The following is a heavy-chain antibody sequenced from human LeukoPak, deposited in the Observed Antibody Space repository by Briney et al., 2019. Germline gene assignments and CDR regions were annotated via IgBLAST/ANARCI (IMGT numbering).Heavy chain of an antibody. J-gene: IGHJ5*02. CDR3: ARHGYYFDSSGYLGYWFDP. V-gene: IGHV4-59*08. D-gene: IGHD3-22*01. Sequence: SETLSLTCTVSGASISSYYWSWIRQPPGKGLEWIGYIYYSGNTNYNPSLKRRVTISVDTSKNQFSLMLSSVTAADTAVYYCARHGYYFDSSGYLGYWFDPWGQGTLVTVSS. CDR2: IYYSGNT. CDR1: GASISSYY.